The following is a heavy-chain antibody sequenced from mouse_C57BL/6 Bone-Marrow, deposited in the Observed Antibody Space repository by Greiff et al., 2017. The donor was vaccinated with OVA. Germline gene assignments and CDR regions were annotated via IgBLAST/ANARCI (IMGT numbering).Heavy chain of an antibody. D-gene: IGHD2-2*01. CDR3: AKSGYDGFAY. CDR2: IYPRDGST. CDR1: GYTFTSYD. Sequence: QVQLKESGPELVKPGASVKLSCKASGYTFTSYDINWVKQRPGQGLEWIGWIYPRDGSTKYNEKFKGKATLTVDTSSSTAYMELHSLTSEDSAVYFSAKSGYDGFAYWGQGTLVTVSA. V-gene: IGHV1-85*01. J-gene: IGHJ3*01.